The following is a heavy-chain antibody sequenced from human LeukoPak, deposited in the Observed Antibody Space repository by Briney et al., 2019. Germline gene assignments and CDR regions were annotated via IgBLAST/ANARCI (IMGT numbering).Heavy chain of an antibody. CDR1: GGSISSYY. CDR3: ARDDRPDYYGSGSYSGFDY. Sequence: PSETLSFICTVAGGSISSYYWSWIRQPAGKGLEWIGRIYTSGSTNYNPSLKSRVTMSVDTSKNQFSLKLSSVTAADTAVYYCARDDRPDYYGSGSYSGFDYWGQGTLVTVSS. CDR2: IYTSGST. J-gene: IGHJ4*02. V-gene: IGHV4-4*07. D-gene: IGHD3-10*01.